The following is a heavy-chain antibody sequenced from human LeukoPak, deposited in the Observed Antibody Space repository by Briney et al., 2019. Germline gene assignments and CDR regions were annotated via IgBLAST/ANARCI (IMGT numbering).Heavy chain of an antibody. D-gene: IGHD6-19*01. CDR2: ISYDGSNK. CDR3: ARAGGVSRAVADVYYYYYGMDV. CDR1: GFTFSSYA. V-gene: IGHV3-30*04. Sequence: PGGSLRLSCAASGFTFSSYAMHWVRQAPGKGLEWVAVISYDGSNKYYADSVRGRFTISRDNSKNTLYLQMNSLRAEDTAVYYCARAGGVSRAVADVYYYYYGMDVWGKGTTVTVSS. J-gene: IGHJ6*04.